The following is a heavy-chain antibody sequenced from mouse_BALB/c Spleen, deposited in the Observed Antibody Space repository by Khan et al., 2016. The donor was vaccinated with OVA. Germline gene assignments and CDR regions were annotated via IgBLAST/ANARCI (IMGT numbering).Heavy chain of an antibody. CDR2: IDPATRNI. CDR3: ARAEDHCYGSYAMDY. J-gene: IGHJ4*01. Sequence: VRLQQSGAELVKPGASVKLSCTASGFNFNDNYINWVKQRPKQGLEWIGRIDPATRNIKYDQKFQDKATIIADTSSTTAYLHLSSLTSEDTAVYYCARAEDHCYGSYAMDYWGQGTSVTVSS. V-gene: IGHV14-3*02. D-gene: IGHD1-2*01. CDR1: GFNFNDNY.